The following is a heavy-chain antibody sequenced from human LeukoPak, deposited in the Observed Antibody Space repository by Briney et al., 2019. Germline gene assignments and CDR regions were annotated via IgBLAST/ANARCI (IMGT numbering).Heavy chain of an antibody. CDR2: ISGSGGST. CDR3: AKDSYYDSSGYYYIYYFDY. D-gene: IGHD3-22*01. J-gene: IGHJ4*02. Sequence: GGSLRLSCAASGFTFSSYAVSWVRQAPGKGLEWVSAISGSGGSTYYADSVKGRFTISRDNSKNTLYLQMNSLRAEDTAVYYCAKDSYYDSSGYYYIYYFDYWGQGTLVTVSS. V-gene: IGHV3-23*01. CDR1: GFTFSSYA.